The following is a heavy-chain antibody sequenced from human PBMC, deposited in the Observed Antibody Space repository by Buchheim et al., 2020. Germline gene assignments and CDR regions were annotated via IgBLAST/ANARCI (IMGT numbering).Heavy chain of an antibody. D-gene: IGHD6-19*01. CDR3: ARAPGYSSGWPLKYYYYGMDV. Sequence: QVQLVQSGAEVKKPGSSVKVSCKASGGTFSSYTISWVRQAPGQGLEWMGRIIPILGIANYAQKFQGRVTITADKSTSTAYMELSSLRSEDTAVYYCARAPGYSSGWPLKYYYYGMDVWGQGTT. V-gene: IGHV1-69*02. CDR1: GGTFSSYT. J-gene: IGHJ6*02. CDR2: IIPILGIA.